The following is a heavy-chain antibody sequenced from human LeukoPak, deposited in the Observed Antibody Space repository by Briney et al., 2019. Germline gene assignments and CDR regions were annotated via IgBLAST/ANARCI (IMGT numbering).Heavy chain of an antibody. D-gene: IGHD1-1*01. J-gene: IGHJ4*02. CDR1: GGTFSSYA. V-gene: IGHV1-69*04. CDR3: AADGLEPGFGSVSGSFDY. Sequence: SVKVCCKASGGTFSSYAISWVRQAPGPGLEWMGRIIPIFGIANYAQKFQGRVTITADKSTSTAYMELSSLRSEDTAVYYCAADGLEPGFGSVSGSFDYWGQGTLVTVSS. CDR2: IIPIFGIA.